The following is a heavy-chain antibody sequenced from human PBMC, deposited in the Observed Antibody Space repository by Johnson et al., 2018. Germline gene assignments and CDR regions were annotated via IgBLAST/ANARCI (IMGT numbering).Heavy chain of an antibody. J-gene: IGHJ3*02. CDR1: GFGFSDYS. D-gene: IGHD4-23*01. V-gene: IGHV3-15*07. Sequence: VQLQESGGGLVKAGESLRLSCAASGFGFSDYSMNLVRQAPGKGLEWVGRIKSKTDGGTPAYAAPVKGRLTFSRDDSKNTLFLQMNSQKIEDRAVYYCTTGGAVADKRDDAFDMWGQGTRVTVSS. CDR3: TTGGAVADKRDDAFDM. CDR2: IKSKTDGGTP.